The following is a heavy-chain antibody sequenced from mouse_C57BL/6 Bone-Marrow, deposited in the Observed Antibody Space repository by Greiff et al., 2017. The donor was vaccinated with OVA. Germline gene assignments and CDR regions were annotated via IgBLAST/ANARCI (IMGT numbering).Heavy chain of an antibody. V-gene: IGHV5-4*01. D-gene: IGHD1-1*01. CDR1: GFTFSSYA. J-gene: IGHJ4*01. CDR3: ARDLITTVLYYYAMDY. Sequence: EVKLVESGGGLVKPGGSLKLSCAASGFTFSSYAMSWVRQTPEKRLEWVATISDGGRYTYYPDNVKGRFTISRDNAKNNLYLQMSHLKSEDTAMYYCARDLITTVLYYYAMDYWGQGTSVTVSS. CDR2: ISDGGRYT.